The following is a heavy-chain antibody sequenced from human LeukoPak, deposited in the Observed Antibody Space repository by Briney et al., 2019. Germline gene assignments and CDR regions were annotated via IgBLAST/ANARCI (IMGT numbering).Heavy chain of an antibody. CDR1: GFTFSSYA. J-gene: IGHJ4*02. Sequence: GSLRLSCAASGFTFSSYAMHWVRQAPGKGLEWVAVIWYDGSNKYYADSVKGRFTISRDNSKNTLYLQMNSLRAEDTVVYYCARENSGSSETYYFDYWGQGTLVTVSS. CDR3: ARENSGSSETYYFDY. CDR2: IWYDGSNK. V-gene: IGHV3-33*08. D-gene: IGHD1-26*01.